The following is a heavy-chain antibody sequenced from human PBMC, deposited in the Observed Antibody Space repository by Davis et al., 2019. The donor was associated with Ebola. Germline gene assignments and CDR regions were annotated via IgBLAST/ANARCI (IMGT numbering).Heavy chain of an antibody. CDR2: ITPFNGNT. Sequence: SLLITCRASAYTFTYRYLHCLRLPPGQALEWMGWITPFNGNTHYAQKFQDRVTITRDRSMSTAYMELSSLRSEDTAMYYCAFYSSSSNYYGMNVWGQGTTVTVSS. V-gene: IGHV1-45*02. CDR3: AFYSSSSNYYGMNV. CDR1: AYTFTYRY. D-gene: IGHD6-13*01. J-gene: IGHJ6*02.